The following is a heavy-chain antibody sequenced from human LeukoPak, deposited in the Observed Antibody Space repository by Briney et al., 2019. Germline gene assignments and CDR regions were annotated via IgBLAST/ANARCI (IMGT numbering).Heavy chain of an antibody. CDR2: IIPIFGTA. CDR1: GGTFSSYA. Sequence: SVKVSCKASGGTFSSYAISWVRQAPGQGLEWMGGIIPIFGTANYAQKIQGRVTITADKSTRTAYMELSSLRSEDTAVYYCARGLTVKRSGDPNWFDPWGQGTLVTVSS. CDR3: ARGLTVKRSGDPNWFDP. V-gene: IGHV1-69*06. J-gene: IGHJ5*02. D-gene: IGHD3-16*01.